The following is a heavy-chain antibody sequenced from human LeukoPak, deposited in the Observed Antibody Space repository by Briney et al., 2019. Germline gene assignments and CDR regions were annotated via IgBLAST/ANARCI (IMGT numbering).Heavy chain of an antibody. CDR1: GFTFSSYG. D-gene: IGHD2-2*01. CDR2: ISYDGSNK. CDR3: AKLASTSPIDY. V-gene: IGHV3-30*18. J-gene: IGHJ4*02. Sequence: GGSLRLSCAASGFTFSSYGMHGVRQAPGKGLEGVAVISYDGSNKYYADSVKGRFTISRDNSKNTLYLQMNSLRAEDTAVYYCAKLASTSPIDYWGQGTLVTVSS.